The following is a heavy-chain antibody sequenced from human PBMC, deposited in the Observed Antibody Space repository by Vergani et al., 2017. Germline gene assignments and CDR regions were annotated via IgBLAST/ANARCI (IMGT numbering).Heavy chain of an antibody. CDR2: IIPIFGTA. CDR1: GYTFTSYA. D-gene: IGHD1-26*01. V-gene: IGHV1-69*13. CDR3: ASRGDVSGSYATPYFDY. J-gene: IGHJ4*02. Sequence: QVQLVQSGAEVKKPGASVKVSCKASGYTFTSYAMHWVRQAPGQRLEWMGRIIPIFGTANYAQKFQGRVTITADESTSTAYMELSSLRSEDTAVYYCASRGDVSGSYATPYFDYWGQGTLVTVSS.